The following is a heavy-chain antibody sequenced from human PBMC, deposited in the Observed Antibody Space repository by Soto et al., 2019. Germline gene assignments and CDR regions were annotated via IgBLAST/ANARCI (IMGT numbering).Heavy chain of an antibody. CDR1: GYSFTSYW. D-gene: IGHD6-6*01. V-gene: IGHV5-10-1*01. CDR3: ARHGAARSYYYYGMDV. CDR2: IDPSDSYT. Sequence: LKISCKGSGYSFTSYWISWVRQMPGKGLEWMGRIDPSDSYTNYSPSFQGHVTISADKSISTAYLQWSSLKASDTAMYYCARHGAARSYYYYGMDVWGQGTTATVSS. J-gene: IGHJ6*02.